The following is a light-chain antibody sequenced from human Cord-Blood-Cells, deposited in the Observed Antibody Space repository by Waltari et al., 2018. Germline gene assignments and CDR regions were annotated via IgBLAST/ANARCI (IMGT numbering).Light chain of an antibody. CDR1: SNNVGNQG. V-gene: IGLV10-54*01. CDR3: SAWDSSLSAWV. J-gene: IGLJ3*02. CDR2: QNN. Sequence: QAGLTQPPSVSKGLRQTATLTCTGNSNNVGNQGAAWLQQHQGHPPKLQSYQNNNRPSGISERLSAARSGNTASLTITGLQPEDEADYYCSAWDSSLSAWVFGGGTKLTVL.